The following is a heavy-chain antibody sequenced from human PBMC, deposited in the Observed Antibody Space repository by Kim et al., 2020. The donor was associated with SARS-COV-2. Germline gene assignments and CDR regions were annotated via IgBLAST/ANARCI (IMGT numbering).Heavy chain of an antibody. CDR1: GFTFSSYS. J-gene: IGHJ4*02. Sequence: GGSLRLSCAASGFTFSSYSMNWVRQAPGKGLEWVSSISSSSSYIYYADSVKGRFTISRDNAKNSLYLQMNSLRAEDTAVYYCARDSTPKYYYDSSGYTLDYWGQGTLVTVSS. CDR2: ISSSSSYI. D-gene: IGHD3-22*01. V-gene: IGHV3-21*01. CDR3: ARDSTPKYYYDSSGYTLDY.